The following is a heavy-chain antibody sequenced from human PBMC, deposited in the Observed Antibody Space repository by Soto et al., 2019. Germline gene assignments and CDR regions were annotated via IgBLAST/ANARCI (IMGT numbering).Heavy chain of an antibody. D-gene: IGHD3-3*01. CDR1: GFTFSSYG. CDR2: ISYDGSNK. J-gene: IGHJ6*02. Sequence: PGGSLRLSCAASGFTFSSYGMHWVRQAPGKGLEWVAVISYDGSNKYYADSVKGRFTISRDNSKNTLYLQMNSLRAEDTAVYYCAKEGVDFWSGYYYYYGMDVWGQGTTVTVSS. V-gene: IGHV3-30*18. CDR3: AKEGVDFWSGYYYYYGMDV.